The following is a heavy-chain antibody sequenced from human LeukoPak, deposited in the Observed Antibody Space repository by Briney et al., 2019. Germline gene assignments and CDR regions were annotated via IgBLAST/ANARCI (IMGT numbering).Heavy chain of an antibody. CDR1: GFTFSSYS. CDR2: ISSSSSYI. D-gene: IGHD2-2*01. V-gene: IGHV3-21*01. Sequence: GGSLRLSCAASGFTFSSYSMNWVRQAPGKGLEWVSSISSSSSYIYYADSVKGRFTISRDNAKNSLYLQMNSLRAGDTAVYYCARDSPPDIVVVPAALTMDVWGKGTTVTVSS. J-gene: IGHJ6*03. CDR3: ARDSPPDIVVVPAALTMDV.